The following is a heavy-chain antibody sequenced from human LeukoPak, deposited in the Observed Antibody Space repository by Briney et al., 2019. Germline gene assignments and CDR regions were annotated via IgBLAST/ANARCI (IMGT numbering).Heavy chain of an antibody. CDR1: VYTFTGYY. D-gene: IGHD3-9*01. CDR2: INPNSGGT. Sequence: ASVTVSCKASVYTFTGYYMHWVRQAPGQGLEWMGWINPNSGGTNYAQKFQGRVTMTRDTSSSTAYMELSRLRSDDTAVYYCAILRDDILTGYFDYWGQGTLVTVSS. CDR3: AILRDDILTGYFDY. V-gene: IGHV1-2*02. J-gene: IGHJ4*02.